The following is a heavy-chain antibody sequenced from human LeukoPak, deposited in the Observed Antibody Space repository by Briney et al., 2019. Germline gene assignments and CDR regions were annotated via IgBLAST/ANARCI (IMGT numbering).Heavy chain of an antibody. Sequence: ASVKVSCKASGYTFTSYGISWVRQAPGQGLEWMGWISAYNGNTNYAQKLQGRVTMTTDTSTSTAYMELRSLRSDDTAVYYCARDGIDIVVVTARPSYNWFDPWGQGTLVTVSS. D-gene: IGHD2-21*02. V-gene: IGHV1-18*01. J-gene: IGHJ5*02. CDR1: GYTFTSYG. CDR3: ARDGIDIVVVTARPSYNWFDP. CDR2: ISAYNGNT.